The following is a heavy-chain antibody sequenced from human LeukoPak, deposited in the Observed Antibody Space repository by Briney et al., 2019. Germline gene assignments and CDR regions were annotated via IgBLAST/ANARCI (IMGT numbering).Heavy chain of an antibody. CDR2: LYYTGST. Sequence: SETLSLTCTVSGDSISPYYWSWIRQPPGKGLEWIGYLYYTGSTNYNPALKSRVTISLDTSRNQFSLKLTSVTVADTAVYYCANEWSAFDFWGQGTMVTVSS. J-gene: IGHJ3*01. D-gene: IGHD3-3*01. V-gene: IGHV4-59*01. CDR1: GDSISPYY. CDR3: ANEWSAFDF.